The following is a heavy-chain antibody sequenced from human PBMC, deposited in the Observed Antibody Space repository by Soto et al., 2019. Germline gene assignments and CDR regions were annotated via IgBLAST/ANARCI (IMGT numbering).Heavy chain of an antibody. CDR1: GYAFTTYG. CDR2: ISAHNGNT. D-gene: IGHD1-1*01. CDR3: ARGRYGDY. J-gene: IGHJ4*02. Sequence: QVHLVQSGAEVKKPGASVKLSCQGSGYAFTTYGITWVRQAPGQGLEWMGWISAHNGNTNYAQKLQGRVTVTRDTSTSTAYMERRSLRYDDTAVYYCARGRYGDYWGQGALVTVSS. V-gene: IGHV1-18*01.